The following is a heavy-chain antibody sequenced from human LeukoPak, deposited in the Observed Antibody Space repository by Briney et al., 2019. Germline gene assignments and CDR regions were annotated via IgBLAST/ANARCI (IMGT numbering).Heavy chain of an antibody. D-gene: IGHD3-16*01. CDR2: ISSSSSYI. Sequence: KTGGSLRLSCAASGFTFSSYAMSWVRQAPGKGLQWVSSISSSSSYIYYADSVKDRFTISRDNAKNSLFLQMNSLRAEDTAVYYCAGATSDVSYFDYWGQGTLVTVSS. V-gene: IGHV3-21*01. CDR1: GFTFSSYA. CDR3: AGATSDVSYFDY. J-gene: IGHJ4*02.